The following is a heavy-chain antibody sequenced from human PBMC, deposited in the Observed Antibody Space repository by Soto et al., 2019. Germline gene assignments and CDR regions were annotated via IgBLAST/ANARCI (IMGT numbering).Heavy chain of an antibody. J-gene: IGHJ5*02. CDR3: ATDIDGNWFDP. D-gene: IGHD3-9*01. CDR1: GYTFTTYG. Sequence: ASVKVSCKASGYTFTTYGMNWVRQAPGQRLEWMGWVNVGNGNTKYSQKFQGRVTITRDTSASTAYMELSSLRSEDTAVYYCATDIDGNWFDPWGQGTLVTVSS. V-gene: IGHV1-3*01. CDR2: VNVGNGNT.